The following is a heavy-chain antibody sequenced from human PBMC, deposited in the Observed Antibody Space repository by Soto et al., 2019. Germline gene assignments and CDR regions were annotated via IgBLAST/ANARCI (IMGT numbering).Heavy chain of an antibody. CDR1: GDSVSSNSAA. J-gene: IGHJ6*02. CDR3: ARDVVAVAVSVYYGMDV. V-gene: IGHV6-1*01. CDR2: TYYRSKWYN. Sequence: SQTLSLTCAISGDSVSSNSAAWNWIRQSPSRGLEWLGRTYYRSKWYNDYAVSVKGRITINPDTSKNQFSLQLNSVTPEDTAVYYCARDVVAVAVSVYYGMDVWGQGTTVTVSS. D-gene: IGHD6-19*01.